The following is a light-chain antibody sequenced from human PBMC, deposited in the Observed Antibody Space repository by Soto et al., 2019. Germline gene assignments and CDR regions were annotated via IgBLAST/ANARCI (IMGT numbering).Light chain of an antibody. V-gene: IGKV1-27*01. CDR2: DAS. CDR3: QKYNSAPPWT. J-gene: IGKJ1*01. CDR1: QGISNY. Sequence: DIQMTQSPSSLSASVGDRVTITCRASQGISNYLAWYQQKPGKVPKLLIFDASTFQAGVLSGWSGSGCARDFTILISSMQDEDDVAFYCQKYNSAPPWTFGQGTKLEIK.